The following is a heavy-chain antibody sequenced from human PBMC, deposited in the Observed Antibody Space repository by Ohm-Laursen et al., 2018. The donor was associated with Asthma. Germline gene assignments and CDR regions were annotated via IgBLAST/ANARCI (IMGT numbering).Heavy chain of an antibody. V-gene: IGHV3-74*01. CDR1: GFTFSDYF. Sequence: LSLTCAAYGFTFSDYFMHWVRQRPGGGLVWISHLFPDERRTNYADSVKGRFTISRDDAQNTVYLQMNSLRVDDTAVYYCARGNVEGLLWGQGTLVTVSS. CDR2: LFPDERRT. J-gene: IGHJ4*02. D-gene: IGHD5-24*01. CDR3: ARGNVEGLL.